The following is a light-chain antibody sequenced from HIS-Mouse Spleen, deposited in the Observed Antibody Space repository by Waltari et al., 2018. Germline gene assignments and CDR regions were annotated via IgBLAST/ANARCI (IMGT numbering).Light chain of an antibody. CDR3: QVWDSSSDHYV. Sequence: SYVLTQPPSVSVAPGQTARIHCGGNNLGSKSVHWYQQKPGQAPVLVVYDESDRPSGIPERFSGSNSGNTATLTISRVEAGDEADYYCQVWDSSSDHYVFGTGTKVTVL. J-gene: IGLJ1*01. CDR1: NLGSKS. CDR2: DES. V-gene: IGLV3-21*02.